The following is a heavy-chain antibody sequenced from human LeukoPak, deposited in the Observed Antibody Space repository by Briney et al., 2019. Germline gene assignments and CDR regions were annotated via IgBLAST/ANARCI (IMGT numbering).Heavy chain of an antibody. D-gene: IGHD3-22*01. J-gene: IGHJ4*02. Sequence: SETLSLTCTGSGVSINSYYWSWLRQPPGKGLEWVGYIYYSGSTNYNPSLKSRVTISVDTSQNQFSLKLSSVTAADTAVYYCARVHYDSSGYRKFDYWGQGTLVTVSS. CDR2: IYYSGST. CDR3: ARVHYDSSGYRKFDY. V-gene: IGHV4-59*01. CDR1: GVSINSYY.